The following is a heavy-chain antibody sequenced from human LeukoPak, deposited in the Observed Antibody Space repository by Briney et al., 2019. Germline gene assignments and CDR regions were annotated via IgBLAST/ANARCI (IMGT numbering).Heavy chain of an antibody. CDR2: IIPIFGTA. D-gene: IGHD3-3*01. J-gene: IGHJ6*03. CDR1: GGTFSSYA. V-gene: IGHV1-69*05. CDR3: AAYYDFWSGYYTQGYYYYYMDV. Sequence: ASVKVSCKASGGTFSSYAISWVRQAPGQGLEWMGGIIPIFGTANYAQKFQGRVTITTDESTSTAYMELSSLRSEDTAVYYCAAYYDFWSGYYTQGYYYYYMDVWGKGTTVTVS.